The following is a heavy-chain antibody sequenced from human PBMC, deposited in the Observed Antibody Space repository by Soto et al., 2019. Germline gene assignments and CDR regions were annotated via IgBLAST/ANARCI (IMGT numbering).Heavy chain of an antibody. CDR1: GFTFSSYA. CDR2: ISGSGGST. V-gene: IGHV3-23*01. D-gene: IGHD6-13*01. CDR3: AKDRIAAAGTFGYYFDY. Sequence: GGSLRLSCAASGFTFSSYAMSWVRQAPGKGLEWVSAISGSGGSTYYADSVKGRFTISRDNSENTLYLQMNSLRAEDTAVYYCAKDRIAAAGTFGYYFDYWGQGTLVTVSS. J-gene: IGHJ4*02.